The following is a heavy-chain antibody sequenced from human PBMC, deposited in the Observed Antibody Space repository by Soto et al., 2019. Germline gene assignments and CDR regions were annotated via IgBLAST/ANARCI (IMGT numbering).Heavy chain of an antibody. V-gene: IGHV1-69*13. J-gene: IGHJ4*02. Sequence: SVKVSCKASGGTFSSYAISWVRQAPGQGLEWMGGIIPIFGTANYAQKFQGRVTITADESTSTAYMELSSLRSEDTAVYYCARDAVGATFSASGYWGQGTLVTVSS. CDR1: GGTFSSYA. CDR2: IIPIFGTA. D-gene: IGHD1-26*01. CDR3: ARDAVGATFSASGY.